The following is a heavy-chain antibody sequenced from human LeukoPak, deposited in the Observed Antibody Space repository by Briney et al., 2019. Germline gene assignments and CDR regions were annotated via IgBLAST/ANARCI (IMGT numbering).Heavy chain of an antibody. V-gene: IGHV4-34*01. CDR2: INHSGST. Sequence: PSETLSLTCAVYGGSFSGYYWSWIRQPPGEGLEWIGEINHSGSTNYNPSLKSRVTISVDTSENQFSLKLSSVTAADTAVYYCARTYSSSWAYNWFDPWGQGTLVTVSS. D-gene: IGHD6-13*01. CDR1: GGSFSGYY. J-gene: IGHJ5*02. CDR3: ARTYSSSWAYNWFDP.